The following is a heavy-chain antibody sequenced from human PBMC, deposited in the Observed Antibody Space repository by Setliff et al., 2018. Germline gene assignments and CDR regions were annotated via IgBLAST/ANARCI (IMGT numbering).Heavy chain of an antibody. J-gene: IGHJ6*03. CDR2: INPNSGGT. D-gene: IGHD3-3*01. V-gene: IGHV1-2*06. Sequence: ASVKVSCKASGYTFTGYYMHWVRQAPGQGLEWMGRINPNSGGTNYAQKFQGRVTMTRDTSISTAYMELSRLRSDDTAVYYCARDYFYGNYYYYMDVWGKGTTVTVSS. CDR3: ARDYFYGNYYYYMDV. CDR1: GYTFTGYY.